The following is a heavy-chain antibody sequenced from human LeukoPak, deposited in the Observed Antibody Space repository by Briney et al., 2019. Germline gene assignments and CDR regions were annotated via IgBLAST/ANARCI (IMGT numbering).Heavy chain of an antibody. V-gene: IGHV1-3*01. CDR2: INAGNGNT. Sequence: ASVKVSCKASGYTFTSYAMHWVRQAPGQRLEWMGWINAGNGNTKYSQKSQGRVTITRDTSASTAYMELSSLRSEDTAAYYCARRARDYGAWFDPWGQGTLVTVSS. D-gene: IGHD4-17*01. J-gene: IGHJ5*02. CDR3: ARRARDYGAWFDP. CDR1: GYTFTSYA.